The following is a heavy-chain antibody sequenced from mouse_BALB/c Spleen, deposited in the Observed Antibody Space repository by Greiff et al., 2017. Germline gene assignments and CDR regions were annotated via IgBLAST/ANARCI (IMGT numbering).Heavy chain of an antibody. D-gene: IGHD1-2*01. CDR3: AREWTTATHYYAMDY. CDR2: ISYSGST. J-gene: IGHJ4*01. Sequence: EVKLMESGPGLVKPSQSLSLTCTVTGYSITSDYAWNWIRQFPGNKLEWMGYISYSGSTSYNPSLKSRISITRDTSKNQFFLQLNSVTTEDTATYYCAREWTTATHYYAMDYWGQGTSVTVSS. V-gene: IGHV3-2*02. CDR1: GYSITSDYA.